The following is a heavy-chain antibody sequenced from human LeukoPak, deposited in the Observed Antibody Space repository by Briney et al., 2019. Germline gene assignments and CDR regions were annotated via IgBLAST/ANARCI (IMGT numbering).Heavy chain of an antibody. CDR1: GFTFKNYS. Sequence: PGGSLRLSCAASGFTFKNYSMNWVRQAPGKGLEWVSSISSSSSYIYYADSVKGRFTISRDNAKNSLYLQMNSLRAEDTAVYYCARLIPGGASGSYYNDYYYGMDVWGKGTTVTVSS. D-gene: IGHD3-10*01. V-gene: IGHV3-21*01. CDR2: ISSSSSYI. J-gene: IGHJ6*04. CDR3: ARLIPGGASGSYYNDYYYGMDV.